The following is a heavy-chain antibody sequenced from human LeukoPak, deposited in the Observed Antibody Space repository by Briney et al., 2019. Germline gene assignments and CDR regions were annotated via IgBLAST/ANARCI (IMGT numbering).Heavy chain of an antibody. CDR1: GYTFTSYD. D-gene: IGHD6-6*01. J-gene: IGHJ6*02. CDR3: ARDGIAARPYYYGMDV. V-gene: IGHV1-2*02. Sequence: GASVKVSCKASGYTFTSYDINWVRQATGQGLEWMGWINPNSGGTNYAQKFQGRVTMTRDTSISTAYMELSRLRSDDTAVYYCARDGIAARPYYYGMDVWGQGTTVTVSS. CDR2: INPNSGGT.